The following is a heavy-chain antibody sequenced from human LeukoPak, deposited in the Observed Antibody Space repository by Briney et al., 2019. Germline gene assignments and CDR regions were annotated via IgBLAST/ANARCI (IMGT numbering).Heavy chain of an antibody. CDR2: IYYSGST. D-gene: IGHD4-11*01. V-gene: IGHV4-38-2*02. Sequence: SETLSLTCTVSGYSISSGYYWGWIRQPPGKGLEWIGSIYYSGSTYYNPSLKSRVTISVDTSKNQFSLKLSSVTAADTAVYYCVRSEIDDYSRYWGRGMLVIVSS. J-gene: IGHJ4*02. CDR3: VRSEIDDYSRY. CDR1: GYSISSGYY.